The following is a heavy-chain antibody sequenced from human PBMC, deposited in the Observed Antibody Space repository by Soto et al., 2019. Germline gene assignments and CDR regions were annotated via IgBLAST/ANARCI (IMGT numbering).Heavy chain of an antibody. D-gene: IGHD2-21*01. CDR2: INHSGST. V-gene: IGHV4-34*01. Sequence: SETLSLTCAVYGGSFSGYYWSWIRQPPGKGLEWTGEINHSGSTNYNPSLKSRVTISVDTSKNQFSLKLSSVTAADTAVYYCASSHRDWGQGTLVTVSS. J-gene: IGHJ4*02. CDR3: ASSHRD. CDR1: GGSFSGYY.